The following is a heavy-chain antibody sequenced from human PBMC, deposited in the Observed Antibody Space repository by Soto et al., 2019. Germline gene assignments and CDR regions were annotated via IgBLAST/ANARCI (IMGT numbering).Heavy chain of an antibody. CDR1: GFTFSSYS. CDR3: ARGSVSGGTTTDY. D-gene: IGHD1-1*01. Sequence: GGSLRLSCAASGFTFSSYSLNWVRQAPGKGLEWVSSISSSSSYIYYADSVKGRFTISRDNAKNSLYLQMNSLRAEDTAVYYCARGSVSGGTTTDYWGQGTMVTVSS. J-gene: IGHJ4*02. CDR2: ISSSSSYI. V-gene: IGHV3-21*01.